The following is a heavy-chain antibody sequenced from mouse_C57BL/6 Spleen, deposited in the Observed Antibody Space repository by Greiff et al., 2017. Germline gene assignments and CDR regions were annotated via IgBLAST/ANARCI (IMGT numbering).Heavy chain of an antibody. D-gene: IGHD2-1*01. CDR2: IDPSDSYT. V-gene: IGHV1-50*01. CDR1: GYTFTSYW. Sequence: QVQLKQPGAELVKPGASVKLSCKASGYTFTSYWMQWVKQRPGQGLEWIGEIDPSDSYTNYNQKFKGKATLTVDTSSSTAYMQLSSLTSEDSAVYYCARCGNPYYFDYWGQGTTLTVSS. J-gene: IGHJ2*01. CDR3: ARCGNPYYFDY.